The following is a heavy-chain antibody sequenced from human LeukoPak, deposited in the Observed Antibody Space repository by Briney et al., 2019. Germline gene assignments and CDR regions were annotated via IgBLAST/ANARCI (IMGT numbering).Heavy chain of an antibody. CDR3: ARGSYYGRIYYMDV. CDR1: GFIFSDYY. J-gene: IGHJ6*03. Sequence: GGSLRLSCAASGFIFSDYYMSWIRQAPGKGLEWLSFISSGGSTIYYADSVKGRFTISRDNAQNSLYLQMNSLRAEDTAVYYCARGSYYGRIYYMDVWGKGTTVTVSS. V-gene: IGHV3-11*04. D-gene: IGHD3-10*01. CDR2: ISSGGSTI.